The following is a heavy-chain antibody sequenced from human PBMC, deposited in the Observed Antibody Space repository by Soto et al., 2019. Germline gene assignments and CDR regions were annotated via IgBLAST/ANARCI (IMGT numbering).Heavy chain of an antibody. CDR3: ARGTDSEQQLVLSYYYYGMDV. J-gene: IGHJ6*02. V-gene: IGHV1-8*01. CDR1: GYTFTSYD. D-gene: IGHD6-13*01. Sequence: QVQLVQSGAEVKKPGASVKVSCKASGYTFTSYDINWVRQATGQGLEWMGWMNPNSGNTGYAQKFQGRVTMTRNTSRSTAYMVLSSPRSEDTAVYYCARGTDSEQQLVLSYYYYGMDVWGQGTTVTVAS. CDR2: MNPNSGNT.